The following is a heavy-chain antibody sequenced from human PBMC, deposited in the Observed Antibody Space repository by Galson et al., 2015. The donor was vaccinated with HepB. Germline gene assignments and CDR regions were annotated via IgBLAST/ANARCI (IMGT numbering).Heavy chain of an antibody. CDR3: VKGDYDILTGYYSLVSFDY. CDR2: ISSNGGST. CDR1: GFTFSSYA. Sequence: SLRLSCAASGFTFSSYAMHWVRQAPGKGLEYVSAISSNGGSTYYADSVKGRFTISRDNSKNTLYLQMSSLRAEDTAVYYCVKGDYDILTGYYSLVSFDYWGQGTLVTVSS. J-gene: IGHJ4*02. D-gene: IGHD3-9*01. V-gene: IGHV3-64D*06.